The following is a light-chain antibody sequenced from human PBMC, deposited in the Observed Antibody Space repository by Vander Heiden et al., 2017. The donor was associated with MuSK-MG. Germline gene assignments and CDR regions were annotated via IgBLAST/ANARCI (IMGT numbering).Light chain of an antibody. V-gene: IGKV1-39*01. CDR3: QQSYSTLMYT. Sequence: KMTQSSSSLSASVGDRVTITCRASQSISSYLNWYQQKPGKAPKLLIYAASSLQSGVPSRFSGSGSGTDFTLTISSLQPEDFATYYCQQSYSTLMYTFGQGTKLEIK. CDR2: AAS. J-gene: IGKJ2*01. CDR1: QSISSY.